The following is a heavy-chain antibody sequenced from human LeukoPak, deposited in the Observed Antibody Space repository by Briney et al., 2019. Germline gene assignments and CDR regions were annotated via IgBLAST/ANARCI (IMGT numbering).Heavy chain of an antibody. Sequence: GGSLRLSCAASGFTFSSYWMSWVRQAPGKGLEWVANIKQDGSEKYYVDSVKGRFTISRDNAKNSLYLQMNSLRAEDTAVYYCARYSSGWYDWLDPWGQGTLVTVSS. CDR3: ARYSSGWYDWLDP. CDR1: GFTFSSYW. V-gene: IGHV3-7*01. D-gene: IGHD6-19*01. CDR2: IKQDGSEK. J-gene: IGHJ5*02.